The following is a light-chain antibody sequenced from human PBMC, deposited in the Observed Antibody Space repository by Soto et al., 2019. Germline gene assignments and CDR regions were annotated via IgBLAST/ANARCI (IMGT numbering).Light chain of an antibody. V-gene: IGKV3-20*01. Sequence: EIVLTQSPGTLSLSPGERATLSCRASQSVSSNYLAWYRQTPGQAPRLLISGASSRATGIPDRFSGSGSGTDFTLTISRLEPEDSAVYYCQLYDSSSLLSFGPGTKVEVK. CDR3: QLYDSSSLLS. J-gene: IGKJ3*01. CDR2: GAS. CDR1: QSVSSNY.